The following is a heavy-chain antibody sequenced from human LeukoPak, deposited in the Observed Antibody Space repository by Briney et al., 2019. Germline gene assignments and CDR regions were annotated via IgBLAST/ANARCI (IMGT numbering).Heavy chain of an antibody. V-gene: IGHV1-69*05. Sequence: GSSVKVSCKASGGTFSSYAISWVRQAPGQGLEWMGRIIPIFGTANYAQKFQGRVTITTDESTSTAYMELSSLRSENTAVYYCARDRIVGARPNGAFDIWGQETMVTVSS. CDR3: ARDRIVGARPNGAFDI. CDR1: GGTFSSYA. CDR2: IIPIFGTA. D-gene: IGHD1-26*01. J-gene: IGHJ3*02.